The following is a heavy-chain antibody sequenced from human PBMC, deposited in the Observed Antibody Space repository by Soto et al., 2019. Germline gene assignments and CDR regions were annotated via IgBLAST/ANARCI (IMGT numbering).Heavy chain of an antibody. CDR1: GYSISSGYY. V-gene: IGHV4-38-2*02. CDR3: ARDRTSDSGSWFDP. Sequence: SETLSLTCAVSGYSISSGYYWGWIRQPPGKGLEWIGSIYHSGSTYYNPSLRSRVTISVDTSKNQFSLKLSSVTAADTAVYYCARDRTSDSGSWFDPWGQGTLVTVSS. J-gene: IGHJ5*02. CDR2: IYHSGST. D-gene: IGHD3-22*01.